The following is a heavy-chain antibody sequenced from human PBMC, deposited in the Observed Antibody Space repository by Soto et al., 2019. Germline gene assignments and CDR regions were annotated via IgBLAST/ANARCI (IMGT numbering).Heavy chain of an antibody. CDR1: GFSFRSYG. Sequence: PGGSLRLSCAASGFSFRSYGMHWVGQAPGKGLEWVAVISYDGNNKYYADSVKGRFTISRDNSKNTVYVQMNSLRTEDTAVYYCAKDTIVGAITGWFDPWGQGALVTVSS. J-gene: IGHJ5*02. V-gene: IGHV3-30*18. CDR2: ISYDGNNK. D-gene: IGHD1-26*01. CDR3: AKDTIVGAITGWFDP.